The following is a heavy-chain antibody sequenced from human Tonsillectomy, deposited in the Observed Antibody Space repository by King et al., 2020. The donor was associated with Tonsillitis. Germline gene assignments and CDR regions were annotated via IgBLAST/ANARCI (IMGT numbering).Heavy chain of an antibody. CDR1: GGSISGYY. CDR3: ARGSLTVTGASYYFDY. CDR2: VYPNGRT. D-gene: IGHD6-19*01. J-gene: IGHJ4*02. Sequence: VQLQESGPGLVKPSETLSLTCTVSGGSISGYYWSWIRRPAGEALEWIGRVYPNGRTNYNPFLKSRVTVSVDTSKNQFSLRLSSVTAADTAVYFCARGSLTVTGASYYFDYWGQGTLVTVST. V-gene: IGHV4-4*07.